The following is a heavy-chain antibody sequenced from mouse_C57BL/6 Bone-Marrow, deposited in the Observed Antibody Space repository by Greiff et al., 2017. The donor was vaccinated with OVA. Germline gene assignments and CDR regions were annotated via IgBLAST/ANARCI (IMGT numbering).Heavy chain of an antibody. CDR2: IYPSDSET. V-gene: IGHV1-61*01. D-gene: IGHD2-4*01. J-gene: IGHJ3*01. Sequence: QVQLKQPGAELVRPGSSVKLSCKASGYTFTSYWMDWVKQRPGQGLEWIGNIYPSDSETHYNQKFKDKATLTVDKSSSTAYMQLSSLTSEDSAVYYCARRADDYDAWFAYWGQGTLVTVSA. CDR1: GYTFTSYW. CDR3: ARRADDYDAWFAY.